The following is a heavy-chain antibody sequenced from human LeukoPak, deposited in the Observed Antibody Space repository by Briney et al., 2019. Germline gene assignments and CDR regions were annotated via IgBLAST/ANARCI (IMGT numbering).Heavy chain of an antibody. Sequence: GGSLRLSCAASGSTFSSYGMHWVRQAPGKGLEWVAFIRYDGINKYYADSVKGRFTISRDNSKNTLYLQMNSLRAEDTAVYYCASGGIYYGAAFDFWGQGSLVTVSA. CDR2: IRYDGINK. D-gene: IGHD1-26*01. CDR3: ASGGIYYGAAFDF. CDR1: GSTFSSYG. J-gene: IGHJ4*02. V-gene: IGHV3-30*02.